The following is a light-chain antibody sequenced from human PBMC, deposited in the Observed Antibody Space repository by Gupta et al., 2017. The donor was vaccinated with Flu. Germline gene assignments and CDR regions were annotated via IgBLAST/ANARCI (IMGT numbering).Light chain of an antibody. Sequence: DIQMTQSPSPLSASVGDRVTITCQASQDIYNYLNWYQQKPGKAPKRLIFDASNLETGVTSRFSGSGCGTDVTFTISSRQQEDIATYYCQQYDNLPHNSFGQGTKVEVK. J-gene: IGKJ2*03. CDR2: DAS. CDR3: QQYDNLPHNS. V-gene: IGKV1-33*01. CDR1: QDIYNY.